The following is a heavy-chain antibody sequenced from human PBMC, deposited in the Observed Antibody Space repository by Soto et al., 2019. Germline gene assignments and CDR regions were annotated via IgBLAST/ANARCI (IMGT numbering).Heavy chain of an antibody. CDR2: IIPIFGTA. J-gene: IGHJ5*02. V-gene: IGHV1-69*13. CDR1: GGTFSSYA. D-gene: IGHD2-2*01. CDR3: ARDQPPLSSTRGVYNWFDP. Sequence: RASVKVSCKASGGTFSSYAISWVRQAPGQGLEWMGGIIPIFGTANYAQKFQGRVTITADESTSTAYMELSSLRSEDTAVYYCARDQPPLSSTRGVYNWFDPWGQGTLVTVSS.